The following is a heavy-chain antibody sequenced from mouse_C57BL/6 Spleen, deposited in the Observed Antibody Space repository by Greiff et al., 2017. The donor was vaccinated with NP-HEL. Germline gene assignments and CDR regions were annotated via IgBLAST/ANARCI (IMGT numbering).Heavy chain of an antibody. D-gene: IGHD1-1*01. Sequence: VQLKQSGPELVKPGASVKIPCKASGYTFTDYNMDWVKQSHGKSLEWIGDINPNNGGTIYNQKFKGKATLTVDKSSSTAYMELRSLTSEDSAVYYCARGSCPYGSSDAMDYWGQGTSVTVSS. CDR1: GYTFTDYN. J-gene: IGHJ4*01. V-gene: IGHV1-18*01. CDR3: ARGSCPYGSSDAMDY. CDR2: INPNNGGT.